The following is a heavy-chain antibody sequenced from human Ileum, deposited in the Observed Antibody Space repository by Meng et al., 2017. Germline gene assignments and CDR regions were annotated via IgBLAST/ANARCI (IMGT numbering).Heavy chain of an antibody. CDR3: VRNEGYSLGD. CDR1: DGSVSSNRHY. CDR2: ISQESGRT. Sequence: QLQLQESGPGLVRPSETPSLTCNVSDGSVSSNRHYWTWMRQAPGKGLEWIGEISQESGRTNYNPSLKSRVTISLDKSKNQFSLNLNSVTAADTAVYYCVRNEGYSLGDWGQGTLVTVSS. J-gene: IGHJ4*02. D-gene: IGHD2-21*01. V-gene: IGHV4-61*05.